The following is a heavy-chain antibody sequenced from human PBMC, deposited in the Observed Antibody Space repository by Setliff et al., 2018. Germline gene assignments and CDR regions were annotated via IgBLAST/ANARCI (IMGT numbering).Heavy chain of an antibody. CDR2: INHSGST. Sequence: SETLSLTCTVYGGSFTTYYWGWIRQSPGKGLEWIGEINHSGSTNYNPSFKSRLTISVDASTNQFSLKLYSVTAADTAVYYCRYWSGYYNNDYWGQGTLVTVSS. J-gene: IGHJ4*02. CDR1: GGSFTTYY. D-gene: IGHD3-3*01. CDR3: RYWSGYYNNDY. V-gene: IGHV4-34*01.